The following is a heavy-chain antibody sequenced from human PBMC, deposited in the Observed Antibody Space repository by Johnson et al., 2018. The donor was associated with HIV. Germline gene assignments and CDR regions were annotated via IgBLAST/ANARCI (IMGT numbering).Heavy chain of an antibody. V-gene: IGHV3-30*02. Sequence: VQLVESGGGVVQPGGSLRLSCAASGFTFSSYGMHWVRQAPRKGLEWVAIIRYDGSNKYYADYVKGLFTISRDNSKNTLYLQMNSLRAEDTAVYYCAKGSQLAHAFYIWGQGTMVTVSS. CDR3: AKGSQLAHAFYI. CDR2: IRYDGSNK. J-gene: IGHJ3*02. CDR1: GFTFSSYG. D-gene: IGHD6-13*01.